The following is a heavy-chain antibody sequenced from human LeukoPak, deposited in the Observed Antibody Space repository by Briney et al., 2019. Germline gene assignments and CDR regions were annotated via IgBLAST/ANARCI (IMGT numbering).Heavy chain of an antibody. J-gene: IGHJ4*02. D-gene: IGHD6-25*01. Sequence: GGSLRLSCAASGFTFDDYGMSWVRHAPGKGLEWVSGINWNGGSTGYADSVKGRFTISRDNAKNSLYLQMNSLRVEDTAVYYCARDRGWRLLDYWGQGTLVTVSS. CDR2: INWNGGST. CDR3: ARDRGWRLLDY. V-gene: IGHV3-20*04. CDR1: GFTFDDYG.